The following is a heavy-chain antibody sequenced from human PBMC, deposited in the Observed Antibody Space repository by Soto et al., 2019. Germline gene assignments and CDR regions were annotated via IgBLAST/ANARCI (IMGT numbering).Heavy chain of an antibody. V-gene: IGHV1-69*12. J-gene: IGHJ4*02. CDR2: IIPIFGTA. D-gene: IGHD3-3*01. Sequence: QVQLVQSGAEVKKPGSSVKVSCKASGGTFSSYAISWVRQAPGQGLEWMGGIIPIFGTANYAQKFQGRVTITADESTSKAYMELSSLRSEDTAVYYCARDRLNDFGVATSIGDYWGQGTLVTVSS. CDR3: ARDRLNDFGVATSIGDY. CDR1: GGTFSSYA.